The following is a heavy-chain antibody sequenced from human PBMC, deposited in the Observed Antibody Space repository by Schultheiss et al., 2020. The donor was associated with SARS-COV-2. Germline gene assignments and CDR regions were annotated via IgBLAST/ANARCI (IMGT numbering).Heavy chain of an antibody. CDR3: ARVGSGMATTDYFDY. J-gene: IGHJ4*02. CDR1: GYSISSGYY. D-gene: IGHD5-24*01. Sequence: SETLSLTCAVSGYSISSGYYWGWIRQPPGKGLEWIGSIYHSGSTYYNPSLKSRVTISVDTSKNQFSLKLSSVTAADTAVYYCARVGSGMATTDYFDYWGQGTLVTVSS. V-gene: IGHV4-38-2*01. CDR2: IYHSGST.